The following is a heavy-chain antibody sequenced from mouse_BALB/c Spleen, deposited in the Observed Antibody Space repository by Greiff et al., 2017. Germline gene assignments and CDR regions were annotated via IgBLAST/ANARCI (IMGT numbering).Heavy chain of an antibody. V-gene: IGHV5-6-5*01. CDR3: VRDPIDYDYAVFFFDY. J-gene: IGHJ2*01. D-gene: IGHD2-4*01. CDR1: GFTFSSYA. Sequence: EVKLVESGGGLVKPGGSLKLSCAASGFTFSSYAMSWVRQTPEKRLEWVASISSGGSTYYPDSVKGRFTISSDNASNILYLQMSSLRSEDTAMYYCVRDPIDYDYAVFFFDYWGQGTTLTVSS. CDR2: ISSGGST.